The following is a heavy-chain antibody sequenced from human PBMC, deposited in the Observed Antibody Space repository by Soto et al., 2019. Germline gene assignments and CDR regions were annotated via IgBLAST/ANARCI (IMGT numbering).Heavy chain of an antibody. V-gene: IGHV1-69*01. J-gene: IGHJ3*02. CDR1: GGTFSTYA. CDR3: AREIFGVIISGGRDAFDI. D-gene: IGHD3-3*01. CDR2: IIPIFGTA. Sequence: QVQLVQSGAEVKKPGSSVKVSCKASGGTFSTYAISWVRQAPGQGLEWMGGIIPIFGTAKYAQKFQGRVTITADESTSTAYMELSSLSYEDTAVYYCAREIFGVIISGGRDAFDIWGQGTMVTVSS.